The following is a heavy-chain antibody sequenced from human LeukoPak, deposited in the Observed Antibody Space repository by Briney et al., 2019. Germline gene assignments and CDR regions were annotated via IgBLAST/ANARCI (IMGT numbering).Heavy chain of an antibody. CDR3: ARHRVGTGGPGYFDY. CDR2: IYYSGST. Sequence: PSETLSLTCTVSGGSISSSSYYWGWTRQPPGKGLEWIGSIYYSGSTYYNPSLKSRVTISVDTSKNQFSLKLSSVTAADTAVYYCARHRVGTGGPGYFDYWRQGALVTVSS. CDR1: GGSISSSSYY. V-gene: IGHV4-39*01. D-gene: IGHD2-8*02. J-gene: IGHJ4*02.